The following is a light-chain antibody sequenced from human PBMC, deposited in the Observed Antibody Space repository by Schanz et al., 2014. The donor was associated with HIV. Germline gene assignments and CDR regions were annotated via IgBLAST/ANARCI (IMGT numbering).Light chain of an antibody. CDR2: DDS. J-gene: IGLJ2*01. V-gene: IGLV2-14*03. Sequence: QSALTQPASVSGTPGQSITISCTGSESDVGGYNYVFWHQQHPGKAPQLMISDDSRRPSGVSNRFSGSKSDNTASLTISALQPEDEADYYCISYTSDTVLFGGGTKLTVL. CDR3: ISYTSDTVL. CDR1: ESDVGGYNY.